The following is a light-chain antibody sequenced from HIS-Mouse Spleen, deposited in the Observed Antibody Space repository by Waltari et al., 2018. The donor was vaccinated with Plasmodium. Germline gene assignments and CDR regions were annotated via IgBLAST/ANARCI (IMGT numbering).Light chain of an antibody. J-gene: IGKJ4*01. V-gene: IGKV1-8*01. CDR3: QQYYSYPLT. Sequence: IRMTQSPSSFSASTGDRVPITCRASQGISSYLAWYQQKPGKAPKLLIYAASTLQSGVPSRFSGSGSGTDFTLTISCLQSEDFATYYCQQYYSYPLTFGGGTKVEIK. CDR1: QGISSY. CDR2: AAS.